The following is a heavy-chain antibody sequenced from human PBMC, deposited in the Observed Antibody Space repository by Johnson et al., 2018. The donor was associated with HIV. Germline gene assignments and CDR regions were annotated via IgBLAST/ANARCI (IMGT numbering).Heavy chain of an antibody. Sequence: QVHLVESGGGVVQPGGSLRLSCVASGFTFSRFGMHWVRQAPGKGLEWVAFIRYDGSEKYYVDSVKGRFNISRDNAKNSLFLQMNSLSAEDTAIYYCARDPPGRAFDVWGLGTTVTVSS. CDR2: IRYDGSEK. CDR1: GFTFSRFG. V-gene: IGHV3-30*02. J-gene: IGHJ3*01. CDR3: ARDPPGRAFDV.